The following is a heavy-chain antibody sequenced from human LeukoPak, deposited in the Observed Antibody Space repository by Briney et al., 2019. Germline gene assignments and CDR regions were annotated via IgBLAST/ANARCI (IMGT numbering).Heavy chain of an antibody. CDR3: AKTPAAGIFFFDY. CDR2: ISYDGSNK. Sequence: PGNSLRLSCAASGFTFSSYAMHWVRQAPGKGLEWVAVISYDGSNKYYADSVKGRFTISRDNSKNTLYLQIDSLRGEDTAVYYCAKTPAAGIFFFDYWGQGTLVTVSS. CDR1: GFTFSSYA. J-gene: IGHJ4*02. V-gene: IGHV3-30*18. D-gene: IGHD6-13*01.